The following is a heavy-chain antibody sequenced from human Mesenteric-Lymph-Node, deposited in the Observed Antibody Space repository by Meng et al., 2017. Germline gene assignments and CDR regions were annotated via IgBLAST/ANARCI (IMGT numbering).Heavy chain of an antibody. V-gene: IGHV4-31*03. CDR3: ARVSSGWDYFDY. Sequence: QLQESGQGLLKPSQTLSLTCTVSGGSIGSGGLYWSWIRQHPGKGLEWIGEIYHSGSTNYNPSLKSRVTISVDKSKNQFSLKLTSVTAADTAVYYCARVSSGWDYFDYWGQGTLVTVSS. D-gene: IGHD6-19*01. J-gene: IGHJ4*02. CDR2: IYHSGST. CDR1: GGSIGSGGLY.